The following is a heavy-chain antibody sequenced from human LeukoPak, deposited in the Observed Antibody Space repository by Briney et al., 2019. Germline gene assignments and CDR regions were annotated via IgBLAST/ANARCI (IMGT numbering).Heavy chain of an antibody. CDR3: AVEEVAEGSYFDY. CDR2: IYPGDSGT. CDR1: GYCFTSYW. Sequence: GESLQISCQGAGYCFTSYWIGWVRQLPGNGLEWMGIIYPGDSGTRYSPSFQGQVTISADKSISTAYLQWSSLKASETAMYYCAVEEVAEGSYFDYWGQGTLVTVSS. V-gene: IGHV5-51*01. D-gene: IGHD6-19*01. J-gene: IGHJ4*02.